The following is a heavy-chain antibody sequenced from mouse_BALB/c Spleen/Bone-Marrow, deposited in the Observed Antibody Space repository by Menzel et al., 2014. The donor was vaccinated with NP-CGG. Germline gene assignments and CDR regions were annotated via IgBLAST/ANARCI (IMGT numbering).Heavy chain of an antibody. CDR3: TSYYGYY. D-gene: IGHD1-2*01. V-gene: IGHV6-6*01. CDR1: GFTFSDAW. Sequence: EVKLEESGGGLVQPGGSMKLSCAASGFTFSDAWMDWVRQSPEKGLEWVAEIRNKANNLAAYFSESVKGRFTISGDDSKSSVYLQMNILRPEDTGIYYCTSYYGYYWGQGTTLTVSS. CDR2: IRNKANNLAA. J-gene: IGHJ2*01.